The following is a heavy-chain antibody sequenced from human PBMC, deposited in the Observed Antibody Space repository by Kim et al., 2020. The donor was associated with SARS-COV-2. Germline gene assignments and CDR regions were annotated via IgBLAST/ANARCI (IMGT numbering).Heavy chain of an antibody. CDR2: ISGSGGST. CDR3: AKRRQQLAGWFFDL. Sequence: GGSLRLSCVASGIPFSTYAMSWVRQAPGKGLEWVSAISGSGGSTNYADSVTGRFTISRDNSKNTLHLQMSSLRAEDTAVYYCAKRRQQLAGWFFDLWGRGTLVTVSS. V-gene: IGHV3-23*01. J-gene: IGHJ2*01. CDR1: GIPFSTYA. D-gene: IGHD6-13*01.